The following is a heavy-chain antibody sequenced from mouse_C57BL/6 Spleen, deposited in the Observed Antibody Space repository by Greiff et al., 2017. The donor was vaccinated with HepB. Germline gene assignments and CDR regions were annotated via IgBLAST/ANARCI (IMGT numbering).Heavy chain of an antibody. CDR3: TNYYGSSLYYFDY. D-gene: IGHD1-1*01. V-gene: IGHV1-15*01. CDR2: IDPETGGT. CDR1: GYTFTDYE. Sequence: QVHVKQSGAELVRPGASVTLSCKASGYTFTDYEMHWVKQTPVHGLEWIGAIDPETGGTAYNQKFKGKAILTADKSSSTAYMELRSLTSEDSAVYYCTNYYGSSLYYFDYWGQGTTLTVSS. J-gene: IGHJ2*01.